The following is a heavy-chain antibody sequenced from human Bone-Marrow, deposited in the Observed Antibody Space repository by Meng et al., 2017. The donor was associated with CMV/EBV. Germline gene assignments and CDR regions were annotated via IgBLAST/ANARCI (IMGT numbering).Heavy chain of an antibody. Sequence: SVKVSCKASGGTFSSYAISWVRQAPGQGLEWMGGIIPIFGTANYAQKFQGRVTITTDESTSTAYMELSSLRSEDTAVYYCARDMCLRSTSCYPGWFDPWGQGTLFTVSS. V-gene: IGHV1-69*05. J-gene: IGHJ5*02. CDR2: IIPIFGTA. CDR1: GGTFSSYA. CDR3: ARDMCLRSTSCYPGWFDP. D-gene: IGHD2-2*01.